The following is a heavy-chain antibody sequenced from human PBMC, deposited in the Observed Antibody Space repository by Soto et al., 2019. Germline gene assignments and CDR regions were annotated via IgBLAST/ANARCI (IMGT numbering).Heavy chain of an antibody. CDR2: IYPGDSDT. CDR3: ERCLVVPASNYYYGMDV. V-gene: IGHV5-51*01. J-gene: IGHJ6*02. Sequence: PGESLKISCKGSEYSFTNYWIGWVRQMPGKGLEWMGIIYPGDSDTRYSPSFEGQVTISADKSISTAYLQWSSLKASDTDMYYCERCLVVPASNYYYGMDVWGQGTTVTVSS. CDR1: EYSFTNYW. D-gene: IGHD2-2*01.